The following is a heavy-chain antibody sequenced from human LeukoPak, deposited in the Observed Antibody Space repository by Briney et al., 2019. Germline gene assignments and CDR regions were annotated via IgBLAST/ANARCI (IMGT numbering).Heavy chain of an antibody. CDR1: GFTFSSYG. Sequence: GGSLRLSCAASGFTFSSYGMHWVRQAPGKGLEWVAFIRYEGRNKYYADSVKGRFTISRDNSKNTLYLQMNSLRAEDTAVYYCAKALGYCSGGSCPSDYWGQGTLVTVSS. V-gene: IGHV3-30*02. J-gene: IGHJ4*02. CDR2: IRYEGRNK. CDR3: AKALGYCSGGSCPSDY. D-gene: IGHD2-15*01.